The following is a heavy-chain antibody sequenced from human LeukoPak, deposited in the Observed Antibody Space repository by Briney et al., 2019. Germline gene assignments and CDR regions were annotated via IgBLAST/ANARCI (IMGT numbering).Heavy chain of an antibody. D-gene: IGHD3-3*01. Sequence: ASVKVSCKASGYTFTSYGISWVRQAPGQGLEWMGRISAYNGNTNYAQKLQGRVTITTDASTSTAYMELRSLRSDDTAVYYCARADDFWSGYPTNWFDPWGQGTLVTVSS. V-gene: IGHV1-18*01. CDR3: ARADDFWSGYPTNWFDP. CDR1: GYTFTSYG. J-gene: IGHJ5*02. CDR2: ISAYNGNT.